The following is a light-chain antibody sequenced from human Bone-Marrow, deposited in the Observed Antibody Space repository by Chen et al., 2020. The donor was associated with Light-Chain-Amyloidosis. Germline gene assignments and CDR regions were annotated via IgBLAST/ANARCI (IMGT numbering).Light chain of an antibody. CDR1: DLPTKY. J-gene: IGLJ2*01. Sequence: SYELTQPHPVSVSPGPTARITCSGDDLPTKYAYWYQQKPGQAPVLVIHRDTERPSGISERFSGSSSGTTATLTISGVQAEDEADYHCQSADSSGTYEVIFGGGTKLTVL. CDR3: QSADSSGTYEVI. V-gene: IGLV3-25*03. CDR2: RDT.